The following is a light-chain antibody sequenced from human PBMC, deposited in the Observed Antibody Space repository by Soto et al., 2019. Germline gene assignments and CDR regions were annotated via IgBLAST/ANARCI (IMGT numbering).Light chain of an antibody. J-gene: IGKJ1*01. V-gene: IGKV2-30*01. CDR3: MQGTHWPHT. Sequence: DVVLSPSPRSLPVTLGRPASIXXRSXQSLVYSDGNTYLTWFQQRPGQSPRXXLFEVSKRHSGVPDRFSGSGAGTDFTLKISRVEAEDVRVYYCMQGTHWPHTFGQGTKVDIK. CDR2: EVS. CDR1: QSLVYSDGNTY.